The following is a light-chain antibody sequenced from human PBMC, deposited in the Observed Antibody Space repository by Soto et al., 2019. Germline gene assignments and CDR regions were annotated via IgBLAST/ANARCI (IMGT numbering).Light chain of an antibody. Sequence: QSVLTQPASVSGSPGQSITISCTGTSSDLGSYNLVSWYQQHPGKAPKLMISEGSKRPSGVSNRFSGSKSGNTASLTISGLQAEDEADYYCSSYTSSSLYVFGNGTKVTVL. CDR2: EGS. CDR1: SSDLGSYNL. CDR3: SSYTSSSLYV. J-gene: IGLJ1*01. V-gene: IGLV2-14*02.